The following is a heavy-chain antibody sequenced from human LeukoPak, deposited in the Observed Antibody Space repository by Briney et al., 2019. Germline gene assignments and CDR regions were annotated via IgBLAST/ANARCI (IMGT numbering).Heavy chain of an antibody. J-gene: IGHJ4*02. CDR2: ISYDGSNK. CDR1: GFTFSSYA. Sequence: GRSLRLSCAASGFTFSSYAMHWVRQAPGKGLEWVAVISYDGSNKYYADSVKGRFTISRDNSKSTLYLQMNSLRAEDTAVYYCARSPLVRYFDWAYFDYWGQGTLVTVSS. D-gene: IGHD3-9*01. CDR3: ARSPLVRYFDWAYFDY. V-gene: IGHV3-30*04.